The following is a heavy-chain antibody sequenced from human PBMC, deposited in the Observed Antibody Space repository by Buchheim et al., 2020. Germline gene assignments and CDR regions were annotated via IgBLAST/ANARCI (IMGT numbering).Heavy chain of an antibody. CDR3: ARGQAYYDFWSGVSPYAFDI. J-gene: IGHJ3*02. CDR2: IYYSGST. CDR1: GGSISSGDYY. Sequence: QVQLQESGPGLVKPSQTLSLTCTVSGGSISSGDYYWSWIRQPPGKGLEWIGYIYYSGSTYYNPSLKSRFTISADTSKNQFSLKLSSVTAADTAVYHCARGQAYYDFWSGVSPYAFDIWGQGT. V-gene: IGHV4-30-4*01. D-gene: IGHD3-3*01.